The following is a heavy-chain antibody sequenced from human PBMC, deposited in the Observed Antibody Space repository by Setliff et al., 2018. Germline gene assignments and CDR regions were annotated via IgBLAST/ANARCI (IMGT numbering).Heavy chain of an antibody. V-gene: IGHV1-18*01. CDR2: ISADNGHT. J-gene: IGHJ6*01. CDR1: GYTFSSYG. D-gene: IGHD3-22*01. Sequence: ASVKVSCKTSGYTFSSYGISWARQAPGQGLQWMGWISADNGHTKNVQEFQGRVTMTTDTTTSTAYMELRSLRSDDTAVYYCARERAYDGINYYGMDVWGQGTTVTVSS. CDR3: ARERAYDGINYYGMDV.